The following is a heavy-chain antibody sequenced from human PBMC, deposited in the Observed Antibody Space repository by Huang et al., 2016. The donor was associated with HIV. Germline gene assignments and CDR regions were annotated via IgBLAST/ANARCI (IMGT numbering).Heavy chain of an antibody. D-gene: IGHD3-10*01. J-gene: IGHJ6*02. Sequence: EVQLVQSGAEVKKPGESLKISCTGSGYRFRSNWIGWLRQMPGKGLEWMGSIYPGDYDTRYSPSCQGQVTISADKSINTAYLQWSSLKASDTAMYYCARLIGSPSFYYGLDVWGQGTTVTVSS. CDR3: ARLIGSPSFYYGLDV. V-gene: IGHV5-51*01. CDR2: IYPGDYDT. CDR1: GYRFRSNW.